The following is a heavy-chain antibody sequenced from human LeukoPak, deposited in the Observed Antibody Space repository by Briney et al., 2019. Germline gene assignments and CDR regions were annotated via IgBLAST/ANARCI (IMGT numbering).Heavy chain of an antibody. CDR2: INHSGST. D-gene: IGHD1-26*01. V-gene: IGHV4-34*01. CDR3: ARGVGATGY. CDR1: GGSFSGYY. J-gene: IGHJ4*02. Sequence: SETLSLTCAVYGGSFSGYYWSWIRQPSGKGLEWIGEINHSGSTNYNPSLKSRVTISVDTSKNQFSLKLSSVTAADTAVYYCARGVGATGYWGQGTLVTVSS.